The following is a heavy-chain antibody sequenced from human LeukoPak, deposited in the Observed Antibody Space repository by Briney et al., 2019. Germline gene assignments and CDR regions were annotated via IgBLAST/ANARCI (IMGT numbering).Heavy chain of an antibody. CDR2: IYYSGIT. V-gene: IGHV4-39*07. Sequence: SETLSLTCTVSGGSISSSSHYWGWIRQPPGKGLEWIGSIYYSGITYYNPSLKSRVTISVDTSKNQFSLKLSSVTAADTAVYYCARLGLWSMVQLFDYWGQGTLVTVSS. CDR1: GGSISSSSHY. D-gene: IGHD2-8*01. CDR3: ARLGLWSMVQLFDY. J-gene: IGHJ4*02.